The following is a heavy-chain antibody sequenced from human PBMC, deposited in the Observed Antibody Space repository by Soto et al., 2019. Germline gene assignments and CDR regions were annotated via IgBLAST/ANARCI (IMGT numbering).Heavy chain of an antibody. D-gene: IGHD6-13*01. Sequence: VSGRTLVNPTQTLTLTCTFSGFSLTTTGMGVGWIRQPPGGALQWLALIYWSDDIRYTPSLKSRLTITKDTSNNQVVLTVTNMDPVDTGTYYCAHRRWQPAPGTSDYFDPWGQGILVTVSS. CDR1: GFSLTTTGMG. CDR2: IYWSDDI. J-gene: IGHJ4*02. V-gene: IGHV2-5*01. CDR3: AHRRWQPAPGTSDYFDP.